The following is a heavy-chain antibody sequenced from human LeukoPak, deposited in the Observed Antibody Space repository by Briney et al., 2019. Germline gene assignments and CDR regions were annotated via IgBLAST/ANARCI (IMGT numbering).Heavy chain of an antibody. CDR3: ARAGTNLGDYDY. J-gene: IGHJ4*02. V-gene: IGHV4-38-2*02. Sequence: SETLSLTCTVSGYSISSGHYWAWIRQSPEKGLECIATMFHSGSAYYNPSLKSRVTTSVDTSKNEFSLNLSSVTAADTAVCYCARAGTNLGDYDYWGQGTLVTVSS. CDR2: MFHSGSA. CDR1: GYSISSGHY. D-gene: IGHD4-17*01.